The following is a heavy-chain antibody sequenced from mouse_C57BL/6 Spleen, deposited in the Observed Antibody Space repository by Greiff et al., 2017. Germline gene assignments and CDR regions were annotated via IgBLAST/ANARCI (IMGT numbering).Heavy chain of an antibody. V-gene: IGHV1-80*01. J-gene: IGHJ4*01. D-gene: IGHD4-1*01. CDR2: IYPGDGDT. CDR1: GYAFSSYW. CDR3: ARSMSGTRDYAMDY. Sequence: QVHVKQSGAELVKPGASVKISCKASGYAFSSYWMNWVKQRPGKGLEWIGQIYPGDGDTNYNGKFKGKATLTADKSSSTAYMQLSSLTSEDSAVYFCARSMSGTRDYAMDYWGQGTSVTVSS.